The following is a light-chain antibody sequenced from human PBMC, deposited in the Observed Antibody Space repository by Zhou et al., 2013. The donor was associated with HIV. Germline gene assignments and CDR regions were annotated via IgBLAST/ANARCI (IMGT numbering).Light chain of an antibody. CDR2: DAS. CDR3: QQAYSFPLT. V-gene: IGKV1-13*02. Sequence: IQLTQSPSSLSASVGDRVMITCRASEGISSAVAWYQQKPGKPPKLLIYDASDLESGVPSRFSGTGSGREFTLTITDLQPEDFATYYCQQAYSFPLTFGGGTKVEIK. J-gene: IGKJ4*01. CDR1: EGISSA.